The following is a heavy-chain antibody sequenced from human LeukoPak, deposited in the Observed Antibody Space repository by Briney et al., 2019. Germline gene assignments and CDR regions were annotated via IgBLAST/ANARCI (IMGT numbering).Heavy chain of an antibody. J-gene: IGHJ4*02. CDR3: AKVRVGATLYFDY. Sequence: GGSLRLSCAASGFTFSSYAMSWVHQAPGKGLEWVSAISGSGGSTYYADSVKGRFTISRDNSKNTLYLQMNSLRAEDTAVYYCAKVRVGATLYFDYWGQGTLVTVSS. CDR2: ISGSGGST. V-gene: IGHV3-23*01. CDR1: GFTFSSYA. D-gene: IGHD1-26*01.